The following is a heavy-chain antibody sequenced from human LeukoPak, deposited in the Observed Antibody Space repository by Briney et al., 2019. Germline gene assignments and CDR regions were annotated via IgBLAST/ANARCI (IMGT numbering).Heavy chain of an antibody. Sequence: GGSLRLSCAASGFTFSTYAMDWVRQAPGKGLEWVSYLSSSSSVIYHADSVKGRFTISRDNAKNSLYLQMNSLRTEDTAVYFCAKSTRAVMAMMDVWGKGTTATVSS. CDR3: AKSTRAVMAMMDV. J-gene: IGHJ6*04. CDR1: GFTFSTYA. CDR2: LSSSSSVI. V-gene: IGHV3-48*01. D-gene: IGHD3-16*01.